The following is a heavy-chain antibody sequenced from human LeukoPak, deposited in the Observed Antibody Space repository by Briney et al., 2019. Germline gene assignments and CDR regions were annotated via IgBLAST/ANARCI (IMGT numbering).Heavy chain of an antibody. CDR2: INSNSGGT. D-gene: IGHD2-21*02. CDR1: GYTFTGDY. V-gene: IGHV1-2*02. Sequence: ASVKVSCKASGYTFTGDYMHWVRQAPGQGLGWMGWINSNSGGTNYAQKFQGRVTMTRDTSISAAYMEVSTLRSDDTAVYYCERGPYCGGDCYSRPFFDYWGQGALVTVSS. CDR3: ERGPYCGGDCYSRPFFDY. J-gene: IGHJ4*02.